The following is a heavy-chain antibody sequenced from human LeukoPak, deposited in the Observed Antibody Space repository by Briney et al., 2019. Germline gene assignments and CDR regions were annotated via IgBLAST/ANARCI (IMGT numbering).Heavy chain of an antibody. Sequence: PSQTLSLTCVISGDSVSSASATWNWIRQSPSRGLEWLGRTYSRSKWYNEYGVSVKGRVTITPDTSKNQFSLHLNSVTRDDTAVYFCVRGRGAGATGHFDYWGQGTLVTVSS. CDR3: VRGRGAGATGHFDY. V-gene: IGHV6-1*01. D-gene: IGHD5-12*01. CDR1: GDSVSSASAT. CDR2: TYSRSKWYN. J-gene: IGHJ4*02.